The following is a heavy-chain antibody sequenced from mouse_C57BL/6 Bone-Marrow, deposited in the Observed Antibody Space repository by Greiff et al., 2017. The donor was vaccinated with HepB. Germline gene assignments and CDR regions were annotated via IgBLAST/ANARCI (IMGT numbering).Heavy chain of an antibody. V-gene: IGHV1-50*01. Sequence: QVQLQQPGAELVKPGASVKLSCKASGYTFTSYWMQWVKQRPGQGLEWIGEIDPSDSYTNYNQKFKGKATLTVDTSSSTAYMQLSSLTSEDSAVYYCARRGYYGNYGAYWGQGTLVTVSA. D-gene: IGHD2-1*01. J-gene: IGHJ3*01. CDR3: ARRGYYGNYGAY. CDR1: GYTFTSYW. CDR2: IDPSDSYT.